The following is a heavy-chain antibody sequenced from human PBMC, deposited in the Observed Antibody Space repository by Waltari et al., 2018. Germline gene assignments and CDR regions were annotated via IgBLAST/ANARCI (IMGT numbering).Heavy chain of an antibody. Sequence: QVQLQESGPGLVKPSGTLSLTCVVSGDSMSSSSWWSWVRQPPGKGLEWIGQIHPSGRTNYNPSLPSLERRVTMSIDTSNNLFSLEVTSATAADTAVYYCARDRGRGLYLDSWGRGSLVTVSP. V-gene: IGHV4-4*02. CDR2: IHPSGRT. J-gene: IGHJ4*02. CDR3: ARDRGRGLYLDS. D-gene: IGHD2-15*01. CDR1: GDSMSSSSW.